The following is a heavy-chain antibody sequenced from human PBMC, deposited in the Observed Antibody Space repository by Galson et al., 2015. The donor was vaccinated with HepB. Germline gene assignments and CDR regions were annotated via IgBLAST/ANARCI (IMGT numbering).Heavy chain of an antibody. CDR3: ARHVVDGSGSYYYYFDY. V-gene: IGHV3-33*08. Sequence: LRLSCAASGFTFSSYGMHWVRQAPGKGLEWVAVIWYDGSNKYYADSVKGRFTISRDNSKNTLYLQMNSLRAEDTAVYYCARHVVDGSGSYYYYFDYWGQGTLVTVSS. CDR2: IWYDGSNK. CDR1: GFTFSSYG. D-gene: IGHD3-10*01. J-gene: IGHJ4*02.